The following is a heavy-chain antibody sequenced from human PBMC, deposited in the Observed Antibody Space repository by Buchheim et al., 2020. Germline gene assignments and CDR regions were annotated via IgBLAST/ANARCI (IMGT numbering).Heavy chain of an antibody. CDR2: ISYDGNKK. D-gene: IGHD2-2*02. J-gene: IGHJ4*02. V-gene: IGHV3-30*18. CDR3: AKNRDPYLYLREFDY. Sequence: QVQLVESGGGVVQTGRSLRLSCAASGFTFSSYGMHWVRQAPGKGLEWVALISYDGNKKYFADSVKGRFTISRDNSKNMLYLQMSSLETEATAIYYCAKNRDPYLYLREFDYWGQGTL. CDR1: GFTFSSYG.